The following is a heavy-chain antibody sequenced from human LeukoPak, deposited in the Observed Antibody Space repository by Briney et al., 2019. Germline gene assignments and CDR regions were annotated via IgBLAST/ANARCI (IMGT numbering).Heavy chain of an antibody. CDR1: GFTFSSYR. CDR2: ISSGSSYI. CDR3: ARGASSGYYGYSDY. Sequence: GSLRLSCAASGFTFSSYRMNWVRQAPGKGLEWVSSISSGSSYIYYADSVEGRFTISRDNAKNSLYLQMNSLRAEDTAVYYCARGASSGYYGYSDYWGQGTLVTVSS. V-gene: IGHV3-21*01. D-gene: IGHD3-22*01. J-gene: IGHJ4*02.